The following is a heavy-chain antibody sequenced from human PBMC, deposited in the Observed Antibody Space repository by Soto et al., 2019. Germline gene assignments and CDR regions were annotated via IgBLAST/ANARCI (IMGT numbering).Heavy chain of an antibody. J-gene: IGHJ5*02. CDR2: ISYDGSNK. Sequence: PGGSLRLSCAASGFTFSSYGMHWVRQAPGKGLEWVAVISYDGSNKYYADSVKGRFTISRDNSKNTLYLQMNSLRAEDTAVYYCAKGADNWFDPWGQGTLVTVSS. CDR3: AKGADNWFDP. CDR1: GFTFSSYG. V-gene: IGHV3-30*18.